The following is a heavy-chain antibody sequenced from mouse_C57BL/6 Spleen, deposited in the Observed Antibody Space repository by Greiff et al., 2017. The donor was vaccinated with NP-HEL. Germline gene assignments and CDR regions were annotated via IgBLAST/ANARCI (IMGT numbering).Heavy chain of an antibody. J-gene: IGHJ4*01. CDR1: GYTFTSYW. CDR2: IHPNSGST. Sequence: QVQLQQPGAELVKPGASVKLSCKASGYTFTSYWLHWVKQRPGHGLEWIGMIHPNSGSTNYNEKFKSKATLTVDKSSSTAYMQLSSLTSEDSAVYYCAPYHYDYDPFYAMDYWGQGTSVTVSS. D-gene: IGHD2-4*01. CDR3: APYHYDYDPFYAMDY. V-gene: IGHV1-64*01.